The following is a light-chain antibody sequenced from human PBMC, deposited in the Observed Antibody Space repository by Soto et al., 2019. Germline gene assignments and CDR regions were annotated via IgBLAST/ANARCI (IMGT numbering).Light chain of an antibody. V-gene: IGKV1-5*03. J-gene: IGKJ4*01. CDR2: KAS. CDR3: QQYNNWPRAT. Sequence: DIQMTQSPSTLSGSVGDRVTITCRASQTISSWLAWYQQKPGKAPKLLIYKASTLKSGVPSRFSGSGSGTEFTLTISSLQSEDFGVYYCQQYNNWPRATFGGGTKVDI. CDR1: QTISSW.